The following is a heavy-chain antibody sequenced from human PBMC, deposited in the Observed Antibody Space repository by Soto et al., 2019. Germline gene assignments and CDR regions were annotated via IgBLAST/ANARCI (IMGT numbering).Heavy chain of an antibody. CDR2: ISAYNGNT. Sequence: SCKASGYTFTSYGMSWLRQAPGQGLEWMGWISAYNGNTNYAQKLQGRVTMTTDTSTSTAYMELRSLRSDDTAVYYCARDLRITIFGVVITDAFDIWGQGTMVTVSS. D-gene: IGHD3-3*01. V-gene: IGHV1-18*01. CDR1: GYTFTSYG. CDR3: ARDLRITIFGVVITDAFDI. J-gene: IGHJ3*02.